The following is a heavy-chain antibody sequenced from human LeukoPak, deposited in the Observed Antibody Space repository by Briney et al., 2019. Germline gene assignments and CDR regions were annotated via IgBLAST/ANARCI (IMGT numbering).Heavy chain of an antibody. CDR1: GFTFSHYG. CDR3: AREGHYDILTGYSPVEYYFYYMDV. J-gene: IGHJ6*03. D-gene: IGHD3-9*01. Sequence: RGSLRLSCEAAGFTFSHYGIHWVRQTPGKGLEWVAAISSIMVEKHYADSVKGRFTISRDNCKSTLYLQMNSLRAEDTALYYCAREGHYDILTGYSPVEYYFYYMDVWGKGTTVSVSS. V-gene: IGHV3-30-3*01. CDR2: ISSIMVEK.